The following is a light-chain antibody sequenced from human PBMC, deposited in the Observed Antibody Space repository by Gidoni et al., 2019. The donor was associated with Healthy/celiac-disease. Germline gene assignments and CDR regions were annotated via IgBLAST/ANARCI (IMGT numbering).Light chain of an antibody. CDR2: LHSDGSH. CDR3: QTWGTGIRV. CDR1: SGHSSSA. Sequence: QLVLTQSPSASASLGASVKLTCTLSSGHSSSAIAWHQQQPVKGPRYLMKLHSDGSHSKGDGIPDRFSGSSSGAERYLTISSLQSEDEADYYCQTWGTGIRVFGGGTKLTVL. V-gene: IGLV4-69*01. J-gene: IGLJ3*02.